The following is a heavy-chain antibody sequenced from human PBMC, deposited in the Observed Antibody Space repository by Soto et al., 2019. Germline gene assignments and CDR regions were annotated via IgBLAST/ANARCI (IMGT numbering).Heavy chain of an antibody. Sequence: QVQLVESGGGVVQPGRSLRLSCAASGFTFSSYGVHWVRQAPGKGLEWVAVISDDGSNKYYADSLKGRFTISRDNSKNTLYRQMNSLRAEDTAVYYCAKEWVYDTSGWSFDYWGQGTLVTVSS. V-gene: IGHV3-30*18. J-gene: IGHJ4*02. CDR1: GFTFSSYG. D-gene: IGHD3-22*01. CDR3: AKEWVYDTSGWSFDY. CDR2: ISDDGSNK.